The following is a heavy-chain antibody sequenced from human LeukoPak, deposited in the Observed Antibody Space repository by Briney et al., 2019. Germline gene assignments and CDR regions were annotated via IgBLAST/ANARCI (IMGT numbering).Heavy chain of an antibody. V-gene: IGHV1-46*04. CDR1: GYTFTSYY. CDR2: INPVGGST. D-gene: IGHD2-2*01. CDR3: ARDQPHCSSTSCYLYGMDV. Sequence: ASVKVSCKASGYTFTSYYIHWVRQAPGQGLEWMGLINPVGGSTSYAQKLQGRVSMTRDTSTNTVYMELSGLRSEDTAVYYCARDQPHCSSTSCYLYGMDVWGQGTTVTVSS. J-gene: IGHJ6*02.